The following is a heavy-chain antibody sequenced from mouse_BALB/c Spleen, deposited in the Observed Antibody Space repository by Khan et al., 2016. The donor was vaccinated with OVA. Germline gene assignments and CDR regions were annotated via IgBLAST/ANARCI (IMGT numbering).Heavy chain of an antibody. Sequence: EVELVESGGGLVQPGGSRKLSCAASGFTFSDYGMAWIRQGPGKGPEWITFISSLAYNFYYADTVTGRFTISRETAKNTLYLELNCLMSEDTAMYYCARGGTGGFAYLGQGTLVTVSA. CDR1: GFTFSDYG. CDR2: ISSLAYNF. D-gene: IGHD3-1*01. J-gene: IGHJ3*01. V-gene: IGHV5-15*02. CDR3: ARGGTGGFAY.